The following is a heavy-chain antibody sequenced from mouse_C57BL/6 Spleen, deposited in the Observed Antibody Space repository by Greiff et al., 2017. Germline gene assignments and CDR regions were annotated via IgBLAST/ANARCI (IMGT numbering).Heavy chain of an antibody. Sequence: QVQLQQSGPELVKPGASVKISCTASGYAFSSSWMHWVKQRPGKGLEWIGRIYPGDGDTNYTGKFKGKATLTADKSSSTAYMQLSSLTSEDCAVYSCARGTTVVATRYFAVWGTGTLVTVSA. CDR2: IYPGDGDT. V-gene: IGHV1-82*01. D-gene: IGHD1-1*01. CDR3: ARGTTVVATRYFAV. CDR1: GYAFSSSW. J-gene: IGHJ1*03.